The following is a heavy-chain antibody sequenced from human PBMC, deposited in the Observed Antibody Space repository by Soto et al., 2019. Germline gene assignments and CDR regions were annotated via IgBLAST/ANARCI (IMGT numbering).Heavy chain of an antibody. CDR3: TVRGVAGPSRADY. CDR1: GGSFSGYY. J-gene: IGHJ4*02. D-gene: IGHD6-19*01. V-gene: IGHV4-34*01. CDR2: INHSGST. Sequence: SDTLSLTCAVYGGSFSGYYWSWIHQPPGKGLEWIGEINHSGSTNYNPSLKSRVTISADTSKNQFSLKLSSVTAADTAVYYCTVRGVAGPSRADYWGQGTLVTVSS.